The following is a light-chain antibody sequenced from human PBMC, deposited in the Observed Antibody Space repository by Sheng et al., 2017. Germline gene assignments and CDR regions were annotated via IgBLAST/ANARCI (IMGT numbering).Light chain of an antibody. J-gene: IGLJ3*02. CDR3: SSYTTNGTWV. V-gene: IGLV2-14*01. Sequence: QSALTQPASVSESPGQSITISCTGTSSDVGNYDDVSWYQQFADTVPKLIIFHVKVRPSGISNRFSGSKSGNTASLTISGLQAEDEADYYCSSYTTNGTWVFGGGTKVTVL. CDR1: SSDVGNYDD. CDR2: HVK.